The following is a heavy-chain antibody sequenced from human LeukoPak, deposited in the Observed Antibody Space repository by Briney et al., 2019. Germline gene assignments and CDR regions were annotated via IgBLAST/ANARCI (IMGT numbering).Heavy chain of an antibody. J-gene: IGHJ4*02. CDR2: IDNAGSIT. V-gene: IGHV3-74*03. CDR3: VRSAFHAGSGNYYDY. CDR1: GFTFSNYW. Sequence: GGFLRLSCAASGFTFSNYWIHWVRQAPGKGLVWVSRIDNAGSITTYADSVKGRFTISRDNAENTLYLQMNSLRVEDTAVYYCVRSAFHAGSGNYYDYWGQGTLVTVSS. D-gene: IGHD3-22*01.